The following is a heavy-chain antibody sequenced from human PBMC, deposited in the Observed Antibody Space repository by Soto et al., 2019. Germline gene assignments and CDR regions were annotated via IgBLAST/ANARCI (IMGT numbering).Heavy chain of an antibody. V-gene: IGHV3-15*07. CDR3: TTTGYGY. J-gene: IGHJ4*02. CDR1: IFTVNNAW. Sequence: EVQLVESGGGLVKPGGSLRLSCAASIFTVNNAWMNWVRQAPGKGLEWVGRIKSKTDGEATDYAAFVKGRFSISRDDSKNTVYLLMNSLKVEDTAVYYCTTTGYGYWGQGTLVSVSS. CDR2: IKSKTDGEAT. D-gene: IGHD3-9*01.